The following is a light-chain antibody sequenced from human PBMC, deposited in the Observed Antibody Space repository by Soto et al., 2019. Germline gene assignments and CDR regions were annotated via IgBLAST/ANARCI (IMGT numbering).Light chain of an antibody. CDR2: GAS. V-gene: IGKV3-20*01. J-gene: IGKJ1*01. CDR1: QSVSSNS. CDR3: QQFGGSLTWT. Sequence: EIVLTQSPGTLSLSPGERATLSCRASQSVSSNSLAWYQQKPGQAPRLLIYGASSRATGIPDRFSGSGSGTDFTLTISRLEPEDCAVYYCQQFGGSLTWTFGQGTKVDIK.